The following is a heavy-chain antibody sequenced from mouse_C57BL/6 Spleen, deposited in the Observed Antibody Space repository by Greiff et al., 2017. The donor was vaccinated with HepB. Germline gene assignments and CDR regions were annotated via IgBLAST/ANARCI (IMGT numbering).Heavy chain of an antibody. V-gene: IGHV1-22*01. D-gene: IGHD1-1*01. CDR1: GYTFTDYN. J-gene: IGHJ4*01. CDR2: INPNNGGT. Sequence: EVKLMESGPELVKPGASVKMSCKASGYTFTDYNMHWVKQSHGKSLEWIGYINPNNGGTSYNQKFKGKATLTVNKSSSTAYMELRSLTSEDSAVYYCARWYYGSSYYAMDYWGQGTSVTVSS. CDR3: ARWYYGSSYYAMDY.